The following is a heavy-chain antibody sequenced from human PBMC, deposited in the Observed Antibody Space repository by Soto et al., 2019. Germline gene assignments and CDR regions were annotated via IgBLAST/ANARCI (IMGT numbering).Heavy chain of an antibody. CDR1: GFTFSAFW. V-gene: IGHV3-74*01. Sequence: EVQLVESGGDFVQPGGSLRLSCEASGFTFSAFWMHWVRHVPGEGLMWISRTNKDGASSEYADSVKGRFSVSRDNAKNTMFLDMTGLRAEDTAVYFCARDDLRRNVALDIWGQGTVVTVSS. CDR2: TNKDGASS. J-gene: IGHJ3*02. D-gene: IGHD2-21*01. CDR3: ARDDLRRNVALDI.